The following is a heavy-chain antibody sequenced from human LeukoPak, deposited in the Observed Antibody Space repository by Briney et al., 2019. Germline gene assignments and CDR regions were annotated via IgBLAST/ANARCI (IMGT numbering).Heavy chain of an antibody. Sequence: SETLSLTCAVYGGSFSGYYWSWIRQPPGKGLEWIGEINHSGSTNYNPSLKSRVTISVDTSKNQFSLKLSSVTAADTAVYYCARYGGYCSGDNCRDWFDPWGQGTLVTVSS. V-gene: IGHV4-34*01. D-gene: IGHD2-15*01. CDR2: INHSGST. CDR1: GGSFSGYY. J-gene: IGHJ5*02. CDR3: ARYGGYCSGDNCRDWFDP.